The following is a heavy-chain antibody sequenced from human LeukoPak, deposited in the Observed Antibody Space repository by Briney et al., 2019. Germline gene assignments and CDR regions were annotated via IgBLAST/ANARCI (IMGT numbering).Heavy chain of an antibody. CDR3: ARARYDYVWGSYRYTDVYYFDY. J-gene: IGHJ4*02. Sequence: SETLSLTCTVSGGSISSYYWSWIRQPPGKGLEWIGCIYYSGSTNYNPSLKSRVTISVDKSKNQFSLKLRSVTAADTAVYYCARARYDYVWGSYRYTDVYYFDYWGQGTLVTVSS. CDR2: IYYSGST. CDR1: GGSISSYY. D-gene: IGHD3-16*02. V-gene: IGHV4-59*01.